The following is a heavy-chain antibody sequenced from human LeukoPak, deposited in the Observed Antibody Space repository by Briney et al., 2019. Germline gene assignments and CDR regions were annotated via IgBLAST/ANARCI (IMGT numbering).Heavy chain of an antibody. Sequence: GGSLRLSCAASGFTVNSNYMTWVRQAPGKGLEGGSDIYTGGGTDYADSVKGRFTISRDNSKNTLYLQMNSLRAEDTAVYYCAREVMQQLAHFDYWGQGTLVTVSS. J-gene: IGHJ4*02. CDR2: IYTGGGT. D-gene: IGHD6-13*01. CDR3: AREVMQQLAHFDY. CDR1: GFTVNSNY. V-gene: IGHV3-66*01.